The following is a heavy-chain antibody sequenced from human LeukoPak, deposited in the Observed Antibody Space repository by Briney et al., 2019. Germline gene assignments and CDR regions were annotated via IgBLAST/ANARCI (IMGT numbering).Heavy chain of an antibody. CDR1: GYPFTNYW. J-gene: IGHJ6*03. Sequence: GESLQISCKASGYPFTNYWIGWVRQMPGKGLEWMGLVYYGDSNIRYSPSFQGQVTISADKSISTAYLQWSSLKASDTAMYYCARTSRLGVMDYYYYMDVWGKGTTVTVSS. V-gene: IGHV5-51*01. D-gene: IGHD2-8*01. CDR3: ARTSRLGVMDYYYYMDV. CDR2: VYYGDSNI.